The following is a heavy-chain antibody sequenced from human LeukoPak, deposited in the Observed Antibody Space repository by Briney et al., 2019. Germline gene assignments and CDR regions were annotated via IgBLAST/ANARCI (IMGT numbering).Heavy chain of an antibody. CDR3: ARDGLLGATNPFDY. D-gene: IGHD1-26*01. V-gene: IGHV3-66*01. CDR2: IYGADGT. J-gene: IGHJ4*02. CDR1: GFSVSTKY. Sequence: GGSLRLSCAASGFSVSTKYMSWVRQAPGKGLEWVSIIYGADGTYYADSVKGRFTISRDNSKNTLYLQMNSLRPEDTAVYYCARDGLLGATNPFDYWGQGTLVTVSS.